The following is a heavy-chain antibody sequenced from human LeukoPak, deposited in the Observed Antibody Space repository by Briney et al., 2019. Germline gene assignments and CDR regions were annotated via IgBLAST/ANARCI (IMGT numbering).Heavy chain of an antibody. CDR1: GDTFSSYY. V-gene: IGHV7-4-1*02. CDR2: INTNTGNP. J-gene: IGHJ4*02. D-gene: IGHD4-23*01. Sequence: ASVKVSCKASGDTFSSYYMHWVRQAPGQGLEWMGRINTNTGNPTYAQAFTGRFVFSFDTSVSTAYLQISSLEAADTAVYYCARGPSNYGGNSVAYWGQGTLVTVSS. CDR3: ARGPSNYGGNSVAY.